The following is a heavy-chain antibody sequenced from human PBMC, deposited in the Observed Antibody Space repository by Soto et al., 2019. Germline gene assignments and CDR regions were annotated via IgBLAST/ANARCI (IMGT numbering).Heavy chain of an antibody. CDR1: GYTFTSYA. Sequence: ASVKVSCKASGYTFTSYAMHWVRQAPGQRLEWMGWINAGNGNTKYSQKFQGRVTITRDTSASTVYMELSSLRSEDTAVYYCTTEALTYYYDSSGPGGYFDYWGQGTLVTVSS. J-gene: IGHJ4*02. CDR2: INAGNGNT. V-gene: IGHV1-3*01. CDR3: TTEALTYYYDSSGPGGYFDY. D-gene: IGHD3-22*01.